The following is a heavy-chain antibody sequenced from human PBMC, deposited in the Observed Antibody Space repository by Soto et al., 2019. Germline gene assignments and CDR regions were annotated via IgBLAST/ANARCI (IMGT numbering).Heavy chain of an antibody. V-gene: IGHV4-59*01. CDR3: VREDVLAYYYGSGNDRWENWFEP. CDR1: GGSISSYY. CDR2: IYYSGST. Sequence: SETLSLTCTVSGGSISSYYWSWIRQPPGKGLEWIGYIYYSGSTNYNPSLKSRVTISVDTSKNQFSLKLSSVTAADTAVYYCVREDVLAYYYGSGNDRWENWFEPWGQGTLVTVSS. J-gene: IGHJ5*02. D-gene: IGHD3-10*01.